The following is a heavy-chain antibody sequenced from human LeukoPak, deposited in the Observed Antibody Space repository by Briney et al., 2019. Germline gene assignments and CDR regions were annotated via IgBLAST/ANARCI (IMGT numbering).Heavy chain of an antibody. CDR3: ARDREKQQLPQFFYYYYMDV. Sequence: GGTLRLSCAASGFTFSSYGMSWVRQAPGKGLEWVANIKQDGSEKYYVDSVKGRFTISRDNAKNSLYLQMNSLRAEDTAVYYCARDREKQQLPQFFYYYYMDVWGKGTTVTVSS. J-gene: IGHJ6*03. CDR1: GFTFSSYG. CDR2: IKQDGSEK. D-gene: IGHD6-13*01. V-gene: IGHV3-7*01.